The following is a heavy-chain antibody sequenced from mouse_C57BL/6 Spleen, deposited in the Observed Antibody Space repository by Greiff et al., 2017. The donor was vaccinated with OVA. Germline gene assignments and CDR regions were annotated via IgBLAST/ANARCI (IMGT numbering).Heavy chain of an antibody. J-gene: IGHJ4*01. V-gene: IGHV5-4*01. Sequence: EVKLVESGGGLVKPGGSLKLSCAASGFTFSGYAMSWVRQTPEKRLEWVATISDGGSYTYYPDNVKGRFTISRDNAKNNLYLQMSHLKSEDTAMYYCARDLSSSYYAMDYWGQGTSVTVSS. CDR1: GFTFSGYA. CDR2: ISDGGSYT. CDR3: ARDLSSSYYAMDY. D-gene: IGHD2-3*01.